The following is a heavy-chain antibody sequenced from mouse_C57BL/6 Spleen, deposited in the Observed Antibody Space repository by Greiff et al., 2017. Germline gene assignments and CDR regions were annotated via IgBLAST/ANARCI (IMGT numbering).Heavy chain of an antibody. J-gene: IGHJ1*03. CDR1: GFTFSDYY. V-gene: IGHV5-12*01. CDR2: ISNGGGST. D-gene: IGHD2-1*01. CDR3: ARLYGNYLYGYFDV. Sequence: EVKLVESGGGLVQPGGSLKLSCAASGFTFSDYYMYWVRQTPEKRLEWVAYISNGGGSTYYPDTVKGRFTISRDNAKNTLYLQMSRLKSEDTARYYCARLYGNYLYGYFDVWGTGTTVTVSA.